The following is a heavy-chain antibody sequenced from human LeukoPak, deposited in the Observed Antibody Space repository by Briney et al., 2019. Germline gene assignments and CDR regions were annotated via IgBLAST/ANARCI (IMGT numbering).Heavy chain of an antibody. J-gene: IGHJ4*02. CDR2: IKSKTDGGTT. D-gene: IGHD3-10*01. CDR1: GFTFSNAW. V-gene: IGHV3-15*01. CDR3: TTTPPYGSGQFH. Sequence: PGGSLRPSCAASGFTFSNAWMSWVRQAPGKGLEWVGRIKSKTDGGTTDYAAPVKGRFTISRDDSKNTLYLQMNSLKTEDTAVYYCTTTPPYGSGQFHWGQGTLVTVSS.